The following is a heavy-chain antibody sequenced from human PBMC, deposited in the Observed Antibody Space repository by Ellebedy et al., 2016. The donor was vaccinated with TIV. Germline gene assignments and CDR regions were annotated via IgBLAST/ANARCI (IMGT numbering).Heavy chain of an antibody. CDR3: ARDHVAYYGSGSLLFYYYGMDV. Sequence: GESLKISXAASGFTFSSYGMHWVRQAPGKGLEWVSVIYSGGSTYYADSVKGRFTISRDNSKNTLYLQMNSLRAEDTAVYYCARDHVAYYGSGSLLFYYYGMDVWGQGTTVTVSS. CDR1: GFTFSSYG. J-gene: IGHJ6*02. V-gene: IGHV3-53*01. D-gene: IGHD3-10*01. CDR2: IYSGGST.